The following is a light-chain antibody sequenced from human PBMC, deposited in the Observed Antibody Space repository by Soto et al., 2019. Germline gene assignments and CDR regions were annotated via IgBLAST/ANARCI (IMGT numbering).Light chain of an antibody. CDR1: QSISSW. Sequence: DIQMTQSPSTLSASVGDRVTITCRASQSISSWLAWYQQKPGKAPKLLIYKTSTLESGVPSRFSGSGSGTEFTLTISSLQPDDFATYYCQRYNSLFSFGTGTKVDIK. CDR2: KTS. V-gene: IGKV1-5*03. CDR3: QRYNSLFS. J-gene: IGKJ3*01.